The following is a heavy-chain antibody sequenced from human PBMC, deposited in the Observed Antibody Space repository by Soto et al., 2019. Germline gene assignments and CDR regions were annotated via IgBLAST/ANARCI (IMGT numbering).Heavy chain of an antibody. V-gene: IGHV5-51*01. CDR1: GYSFTSYW. J-gene: IGHJ5*02. CDR3: ASVVPAARGGYRYNWFDP. D-gene: IGHD2-2*01. Sequence: GESLKISCKGSGYSFTSYWIGWVRQMPGKGLEWMGIIYPGDSDTRYSPSFQGQVTISADKSISTAYLQWSSLKASDTAMYYCASVVPAARGGYRYNWFDPWGQGTLVTVS. CDR2: IYPGDSDT.